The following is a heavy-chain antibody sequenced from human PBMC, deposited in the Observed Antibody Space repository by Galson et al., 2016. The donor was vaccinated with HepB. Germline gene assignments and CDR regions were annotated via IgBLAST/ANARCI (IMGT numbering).Heavy chain of an antibody. V-gene: IGHV3-30*18. D-gene: IGHD7-27*01. J-gene: IGHJ4*02. CDR1: GFTFSNFD. CDR2: ISFDGNKE. CDR3: AKDGRKSRGIVTGGAGN. Sequence: SLRLSCAASGFTFSNFDMNWVRQTPGKGLEWVAVISFDGNKEYYADSAKGRFVISRDNSKRTLYLQMNSLTTEDTAVYFCAKDGRKSRGIVTGGAGNWGQGTLVTVSS.